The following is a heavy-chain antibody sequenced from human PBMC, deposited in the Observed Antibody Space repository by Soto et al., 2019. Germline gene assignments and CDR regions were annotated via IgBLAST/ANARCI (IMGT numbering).Heavy chain of an antibody. CDR3: ARDFDY. V-gene: IGHV1-3*01. J-gene: IGHJ4*02. Sequence: QVQLVQSGAEVKKPGASVKVSCKASGYTFTSYAMHWVRQAPGQRLEWMGWINAGDGNTKYSQKFQGRVTITRDTSASTAYMELSSLRSEDTAVYYCARDFDYWGQGTLVTVSS. CDR2: INAGDGNT. CDR1: GYTFTSYA.